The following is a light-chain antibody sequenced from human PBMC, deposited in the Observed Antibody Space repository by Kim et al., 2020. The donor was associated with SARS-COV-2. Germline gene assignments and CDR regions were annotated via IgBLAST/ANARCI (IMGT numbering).Light chain of an antibody. V-gene: IGLV3-1*01. CDR1: TKGNKY. CDR2: QDS. Sequence: TASITCSEDTKGNKYGCWYHQKTSQTPVLAIYQDSKRPSGIPERFPSSHSGNTATLTRSGTQAMDEADYYCQAWNSITAVFGTGTKVTVL. CDR3: QAWNSITAV. J-gene: IGLJ1*01.